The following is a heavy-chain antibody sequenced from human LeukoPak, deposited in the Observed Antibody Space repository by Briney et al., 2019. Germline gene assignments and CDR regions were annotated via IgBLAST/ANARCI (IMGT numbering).Heavy chain of an antibody. V-gene: IGHV1-2*02. Sequence: VASVKVSCKTSGYTFTDYYIYWVRQAPGQGLEWMGWISPNSGGTNYAQKSQGRVTMTRDTSISTAYMELNRLRSDDTAVYYCAREGNNNWSDYWGQGTLVTVSS. J-gene: IGHJ4*02. CDR1: GYTFTDYY. CDR3: AREGNNNWSDY. CDR2: ISPNSGGT. D-gene: IGHD1-1*01.